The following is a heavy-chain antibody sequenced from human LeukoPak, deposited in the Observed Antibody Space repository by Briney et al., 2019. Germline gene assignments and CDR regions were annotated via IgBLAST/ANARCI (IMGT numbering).Heavy chain of an antibody. CDR2: IMPNGETR. J-gene: IGHJ3*02. Sequence: GGSLRLSCAASGFSFSNYVMRWVRQAPGKGGEYVSAIMPNGETRGYSNSMKGRFTISRDNSKNTLYLQMGSLRAEDMAIYYCARDRDGGFAFDIWGQGTLVTVSS. D-gene: IGHD2-15*01. CDR3: ARDRDGGFAFDI. V-gene: IGHV3-64*01. CDR1: GFSFSNYV.